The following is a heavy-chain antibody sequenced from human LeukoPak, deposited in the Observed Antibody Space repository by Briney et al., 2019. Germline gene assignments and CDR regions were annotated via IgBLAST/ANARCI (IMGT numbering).Heavy chain of an antibody. CDR3: ARRNAGLLWFGELSPRGMDV. J-gene: IGHJ6*03. Sequence: PSETLSLTCAVYGGSFSGYYWSWIRQPPGKGLEWIGEINHSGSTNYNPSLKSRVTISVDTSKNQFSLKLSSVTAADTAVYYCARRNAGLLWFGELSPRGMDVWGKGTTVTISS. CDR1: GGSFSGYY. CDR2: INHSGST. V-gene: IGHV4-34*01. D-gene: IGHD3-10*01.